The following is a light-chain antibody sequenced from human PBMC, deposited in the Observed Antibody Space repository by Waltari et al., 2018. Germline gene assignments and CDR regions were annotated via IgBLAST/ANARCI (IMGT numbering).Light chain of an antibody. CDR2: GVS. CDR3: SSFTSSATWV. J-gene: IGLJ3*02. CDR1: NSAIGGYNY. Sequence: QSALTQPASLSGSPRQSITISCTGTNSAIGGYNYVPWYQHHSGKAPKLLIFGVSDRPSGVSNRFSGSKSGNTASLTISELQADDEADYYCSSFTSSATWVFGGGTKLTVL. V-gene: IGLV2-14*03.